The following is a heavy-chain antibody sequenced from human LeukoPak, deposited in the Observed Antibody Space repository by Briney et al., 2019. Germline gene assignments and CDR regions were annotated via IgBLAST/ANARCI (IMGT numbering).Heavy chain of an antibody. V-gene: IGHV1-18*01. CDR1: GHTSTNYG. CDR3: ARGPGFFFMKNRGLRY. J-gene: IGHJ4*02. Sequence: ASVKVSCKASGHTSTNYGISWVRQAPGQGLEWMGWISADNGNTNSAQNFQGRVTMTRDTSTSTAYMELRSLRSDDTAVYYCARGPGFFFMKNRGLRYWGQGTPVIVSS. CDR2: ISADNGNT. D-gene: IGHD3-10*01.